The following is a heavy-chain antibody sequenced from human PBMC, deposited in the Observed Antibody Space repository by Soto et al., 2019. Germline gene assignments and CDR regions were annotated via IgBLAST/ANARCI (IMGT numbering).Heavy chain of an antibody. V-gene: IGHV1-2*04. J-gene: IGHJ6*02. D-gene: IGHD3-22*01. CDR1: GYTFTGYY. Sequence: ASVKVSCKASGYTFTGYYMHWVRQAPGQGLEWMGWINPNSGGTNYAQKFQGWVTMTRDTSISTAYMELSRLRSDDTAVYYCARAPDYDSSGDYGMDVWGQGTTVTVS. CDR2: INPNSGGT. CDR3: ARAPDYDSSGDYGMDV.